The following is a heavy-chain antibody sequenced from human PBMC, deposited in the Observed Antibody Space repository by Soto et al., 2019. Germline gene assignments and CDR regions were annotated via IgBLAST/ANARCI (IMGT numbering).Heavy chain of an antibody. CDR2: IYNNVAT. Sequence: SETLSLTCTVSGGALSSSSYYCSWIRQHPGKGLEWIGYIYNNVATYYSPSLKSRVTISVDTSKNQFSLRLSSVTAADTAMYYCAISRSGTLDDWGQGTLVTVSS. D-gene: IGHD3-3*01. J-gene: IGHJ4*02. CDR1: GGALSSSSYY. V-gene: IGHV4-31*03. CDR3: AISRSGTLDD.